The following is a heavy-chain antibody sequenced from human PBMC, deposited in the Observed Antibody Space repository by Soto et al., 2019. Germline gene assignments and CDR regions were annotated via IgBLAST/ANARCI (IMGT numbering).Heavy chain of an antibody. J-gene: IGHJ6*02. CDR2: INPSGGST. CDR1: GYTFTSYY. D-gene: IGHD3-10*01. V-gene: IGHV1-46*04. Sequence: QVQLVQSGAEVKKPGASVKVSCKASGYTFTSYYMHWVRQAPGQGLEWMGIINPSGGSTSYAQKLQGRVTMTGDTSTSTVYMELSSLRSEDTAVYDCARSDAGSLLWCGELFNPYYYCGMDVWGQGTTVTVSS. CDR3: ARSDAGSLLWCGELFNPYYYCGMDV.